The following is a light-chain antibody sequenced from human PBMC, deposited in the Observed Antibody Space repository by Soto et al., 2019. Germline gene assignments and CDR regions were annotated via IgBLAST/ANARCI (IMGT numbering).Light chain of an antibody. Sequence: QSVLPQPPSVSGPPGQRVTISCTGSSSNIGAGYDVHWYQQLPGTAPKVLIYGNSNRPSGVPDRFSGSKSGTSASLAITGLQAEDEAGYYCQSYDSSLSGVVFGGGTKLTVL. CDR2: GNS. J-gene: IGLJ2*01. CDR3: QSYDSSLSGVV. CDR1: SSNIGAGYD. V-gene: IGLV1-40*01.